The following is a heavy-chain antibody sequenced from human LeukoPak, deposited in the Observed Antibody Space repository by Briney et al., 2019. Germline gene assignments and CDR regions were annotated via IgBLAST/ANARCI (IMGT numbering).Heavy chain of an antibody. CDR3: ARYVVASACFDS. J-gene: IGHJ5*01. CDR2: MNSDGTTT. Sequence: GGSLRLSCAASGFTLSGYWMHWVRQAPGEGLVWVSRMNSDGTTTTYADSVRGRFTISRDNAKNTLYLQMNSLRSYDTAVYYCARYVVASACFDSWGQGTLVTVSS. D-gene: IGHD2-21*01. CDR1: GFTLSGYW. V-gene: IGHV3-74*01.